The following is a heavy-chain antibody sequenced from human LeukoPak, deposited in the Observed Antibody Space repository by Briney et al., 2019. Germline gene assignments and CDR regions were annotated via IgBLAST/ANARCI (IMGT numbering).Heavy chain of an antibody. D-gene: IGHD4-11*01. V-gene: IGHV1-8*03. Sequence: GASVKVSCKASGYTFTNYDINWVRQATGQGLEWMGWMNPNSGNTGYAEKFQGRVTITRDTSITTAYMELSSLRSEDSAVYYCARGPAYSSYGASYYYYMYGWGKVTTVTVSS. J-gene: IGHJ6*03. CDR3: ARGPAYSSYGASYYYYMYG. CDR2: MNPNSGNT. CDR1: GYTFTNYD.